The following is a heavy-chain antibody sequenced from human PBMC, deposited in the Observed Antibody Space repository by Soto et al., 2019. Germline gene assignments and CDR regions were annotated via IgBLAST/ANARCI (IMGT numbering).Heavy chain of an antibody. CDR2: IYYSGST. CDR3: ARELTTVTKRYYYYYGMDV. J-gene: IGHJ6*02. CDR1: AGSISSGGYY. Sequence: PSETLSLTCTVSAGSISSGGYYWSWIRQHPGKGLEWIGYIYYSGSTYYNPSLKSRVTISVDTSKNQFSLKLSSVTAADTAVHYCARELTTVTKRYYYYYGMDVWGQGTTVTVSS. V-gene: IGHV4-31*03. D-gene: IGHD4-17*01.